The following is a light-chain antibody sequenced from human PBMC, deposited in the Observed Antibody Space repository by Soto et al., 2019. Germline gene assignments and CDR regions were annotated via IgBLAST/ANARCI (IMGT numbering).Light chain of an antibody. J-gene: IGLJ3*02. CDR1: SSDVGSYNL. CDR3: STWDDTLKGPV. CDR2: EGS. Sequence: QSALTQPASVSGSPGQSITISCTGTSSDVGSYNLVSWYQQHPGKAPKLMIYEGSKRPSGVPDRFSGSKSGTSASLAITGLQSEDEADYYCSTWDDTLKGPVFGGGTKLTVL. V-gene: IGLV2-14*02.